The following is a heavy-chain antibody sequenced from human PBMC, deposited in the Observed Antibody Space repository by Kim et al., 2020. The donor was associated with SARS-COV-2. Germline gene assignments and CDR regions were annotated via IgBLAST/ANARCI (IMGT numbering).Heavy chain of an antibody. V-gene: IGHV3-53*01. CDR1: GFTFSSNY. D-gene: IGHD5-18*01. CDR2: IYSGGST. CDR3: ARGGYRYGTTYFDY. Sequence: GGSLRLSCAASGFTFSSNYMSWVRQAPGKGLEWVSVIYSGGSTYYSDSVKGRFTISRDNSKNTLYLQMNSLRAEDTAVYYCARGGYRYGTTYFDYWGQGTLVTVSS. J-gene: IGHJ4*02.